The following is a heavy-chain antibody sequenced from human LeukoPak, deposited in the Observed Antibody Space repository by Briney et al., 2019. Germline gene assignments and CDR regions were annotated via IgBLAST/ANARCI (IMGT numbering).Heavy chain of an antibody. V-gene: IGHV5-51*01. CDR3: ARPDDYGGKPAAFDI. CDR2: IYPGDSDT. J-gene: IGHJ3*02. CDR1: GYTFITYW. Sequence: GESLKISCKGSGYTFITYWIGWVRPMPGKGLEWMGMIYPGDSDTRYSPSFQGQVTISADKSISTAYLQWSSLKASDSAMYYCARPDDYGGKPAAFDIWGQGTMVTVSS. D-gene: IGHD4-23*01.